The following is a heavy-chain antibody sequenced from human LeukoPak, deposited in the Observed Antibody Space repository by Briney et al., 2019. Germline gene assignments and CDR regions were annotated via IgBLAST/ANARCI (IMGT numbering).Heavy chain of an antibody. V-gene: IGHV3-15*01. CDR1: GFTFSNAW. Sequence: GGSLRLSCAASGFTFSNAWMSWVRQAPGKGLEWVGRIKSKTDGGTTDYAAPAKGRFTISRDDSKNTLYLQMNSLKTEDTAVYYCARAGLRSGNYYYYMDVWGKGTTVTVSS. D-gene: IGHD1-1*01. CDR2: IKSKTDGGTT. CDR3: ARAGLRSGNYYYYMDV. J-gene: IGHJ6*03.